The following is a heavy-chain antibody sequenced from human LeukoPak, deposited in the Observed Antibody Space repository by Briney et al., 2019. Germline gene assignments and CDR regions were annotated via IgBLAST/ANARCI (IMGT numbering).Heavy chain of an antibody. CDR1: GGSFSGYY. J-gene: IGHJ5*02. CDR2: INHSGST. D-gene: IGHD3-3*01. CDR3: ARGPMYDFWSGYPSGEFDP. Sequence: SETLPLTCAVYGGSFSGYYWSWIRQPPGKGLEWIGEINHSGSTNYNPSLKSRVTISVDTSKNQFSLKLSSVTAADTAVYYCARGPMYDFWSGYPSGEFDPWGQGTLVTVSS. V-gene: IGHV4-34*01.